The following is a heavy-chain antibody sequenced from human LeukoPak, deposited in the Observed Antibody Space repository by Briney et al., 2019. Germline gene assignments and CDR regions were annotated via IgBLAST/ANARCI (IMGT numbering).Heavy chain of an antibody. CDR2: ITGSGGST. CDR3: AKGGGSSWYYFDY. J-gene: IGHJ4*02. CDR1: GFTFRLYA. V-gene: IGHV3-23*01. Sequence: PGGSLRLSCAASGFTFRLYAMSWVRQAPGKGLEWVPTITGSGGSTYYADSVRGRFTISRDNSKNTLYLQMISLRAEDTAVYYCAKGGGSSWYYFDYWGQGTLVTVSS. D-gene: IGHD6-13*01.